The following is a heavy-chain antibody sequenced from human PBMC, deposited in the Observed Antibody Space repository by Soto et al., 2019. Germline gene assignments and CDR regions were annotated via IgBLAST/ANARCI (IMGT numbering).Heavy chain of an antibody. V-gene: IGHV1-69*13. CDR2: IIPIFGTA. D-gene: IGHD1-26*01. CDR3: AGGSGIVGATRLYYYGMDV. Sequence: SVKVSCKASGGTFSSYAISWVRQAPGQGLDWMGGIIPIFGTANYAQKFQGRVTITADESTSTAYMELSSLRSEDTAVYYCAGGSGIVGATRLYYYGMDVWGQGTTVTVSS. CDR1: GGTFSSYA. J-gene: IGHJ6*02.